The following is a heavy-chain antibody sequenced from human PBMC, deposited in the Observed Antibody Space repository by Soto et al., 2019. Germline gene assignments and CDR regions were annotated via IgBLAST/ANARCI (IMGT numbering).Heavy chain of an antibody. D-gene: IGHD3-3*01. CDR3: ATRMYYDFWRGYSFFNY. Sequence: GASVKVSCKASGATFSSYAISWVRQAPGQGLEWMGGIIPIFGTANYAQKFQGRVTITADKSTSTAYMELSSLRSEDTAVYYCATRMYYDFWRGYSFFNYWGQGTLVTVSS. CDR1: GATFSSYA. CDR2: IIPIFGTA. J-gene: IGHJ4*02. V-gene: IGHV1-69*06.